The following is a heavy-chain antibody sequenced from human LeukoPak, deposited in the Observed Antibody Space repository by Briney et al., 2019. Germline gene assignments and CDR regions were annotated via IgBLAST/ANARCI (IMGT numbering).Heavy chain of an antibody. CDR3: AKDGVGFYYGSGSYGGFDY. CDR2: ISVSSSKI. CDR1: GFTFISYA. D-gene: IGHD3-10*01. V-gene: IGHV3-23*01. Sequence: GGPLRLPCAPSGFTFISYAMNWVRQAPGKGLEWVSSISVSSSKIYYAHSVKGRFTISRDNSKNTLYLQMNSLRAEDTAVYYCAKDGVGFYYGSGSYGGFDYWGQGTLVTVSS. J-gene: IGHJ4*02.